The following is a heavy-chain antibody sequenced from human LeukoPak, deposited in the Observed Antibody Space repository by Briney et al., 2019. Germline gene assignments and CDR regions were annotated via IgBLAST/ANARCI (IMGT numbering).Heavy chain of an antibody. CDR3: ATIKRGNIYGYFDF. CDR2: MFDSGST. D-gene: IGHD5-18*01. CDR1: GGSISSHY. Sequence: SETLSLTCTVSGGSISSHYWSWIRPPPGKGLEWIGYMFDSGSTKDNPSLESRVTLAADTSKNQFSLRLSSVTAADTAVYYCATIKRGNIYGYFDFWGQGILVTVSS. J-gene: IGHJ4*02. V-gene: IGHV4-59*11.